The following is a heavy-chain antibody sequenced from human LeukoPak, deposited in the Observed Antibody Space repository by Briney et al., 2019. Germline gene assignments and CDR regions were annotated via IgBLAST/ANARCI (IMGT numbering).Heavy chain of an antibody. CDR2: ISWNSGSI. CDR1: GFTFDDYA. D-gene: IGHD4-17*01. Sequence: QPGRSLRLSCAASGFTFDDYAMHWVRQAPGKGLEWVSGISWNSGSIGYADSVKGRFTISRDNAKNSLYLQMNSLRAEDTALYYCARGTRRVGDYFDYWGQGTLVTVSS. CDR3: ARGTRRVGDYFDY. J-gene: IGHJ4*02. V-gene: IGHV3-9*01.